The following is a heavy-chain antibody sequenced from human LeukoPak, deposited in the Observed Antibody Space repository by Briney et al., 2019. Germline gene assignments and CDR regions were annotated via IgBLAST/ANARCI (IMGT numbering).Heavy chain of an antibody. V-gene: IGHV3-53*01. J-gene: IGHJ4*02. CDR2: IYSGGST. CDR1: GFTFDDYG. CDR3: AREGFGDGDY. Sequence: GGSLRLSCAASGFTFDDYGMSWVRQAPGKGLEWVSVIYSGGSTYYADSVKGRFTISRDNSKNTLYLQMNSLRAEDTAVYYCAREGFGDGDYWGQGTLVTVSS. D-gene: IGHD3-10*01.